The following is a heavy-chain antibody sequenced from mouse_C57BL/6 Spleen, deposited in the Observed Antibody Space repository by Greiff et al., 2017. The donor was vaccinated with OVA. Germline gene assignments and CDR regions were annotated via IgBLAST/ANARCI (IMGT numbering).Heavy chain of an antibody. D-gene: IGHD2-1*01. J-gene: IGHJ3*01. CDR1: GYTFTSYW. V-gene: IGHV1-52*01. CDR3: ARWDGNYGLFAY. Sequence: QVQLQQPGAELVRPGSSVKLSCKASGYTFTSYWMHWVKQRPIQGLEWIGNIDPSGSETHYNQKFKDKATLTVDKSSSTAYMQLSSLTSEDSAVYYCARWDGNYGLFAYWGQGTLVTVSA. CDR2: IDPSGSET.